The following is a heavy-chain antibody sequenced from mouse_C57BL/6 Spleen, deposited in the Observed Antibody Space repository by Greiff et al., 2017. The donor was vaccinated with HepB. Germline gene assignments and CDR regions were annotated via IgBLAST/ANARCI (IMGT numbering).Heavy chain of an antibody. J-gene: IGHJ2*01. V-gene: IGHV1-59*01. CDR3: ARGNPSDYFDY. Sequence: VQLQQPGAELVRPGTSVKLSCKASGYTFTSYWMHWVKQRPGQGLEWIGVIDPSDSYTNYNQKFKGKATLTVDTSSSTAYMQLSSLTSEDSAVYYCARGNPSDYFDYWGQGTTLTVSS. CDR2: IDPSDSYT. CDR1: GYTFTSYW. D-gene: IGHD2-1*01.